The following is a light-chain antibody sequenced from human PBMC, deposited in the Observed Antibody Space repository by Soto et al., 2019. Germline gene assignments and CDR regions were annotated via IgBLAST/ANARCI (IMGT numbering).Light chain of an antibody. Sequence: LPKSLAPLSLSPGAGATLSCRASQSISNDYLSWYQQKPGQAPRLLSYGASNRATGIPDRFSGSGSGTDFTLTISRLEPEDVAVYYCQQYGSSGTFGQGTKVDIK. CDR2: GAS. CDR3: QQYGSSGT. CDR1: QSISNDY. V-gene: IGKV3-20*01. J-gene: IGKJ1*01.